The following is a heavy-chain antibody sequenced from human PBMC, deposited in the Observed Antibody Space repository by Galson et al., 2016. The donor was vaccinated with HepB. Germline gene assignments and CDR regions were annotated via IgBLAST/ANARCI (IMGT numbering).Heavy chain of an antibody. CDR3: ARLSAGGTNGVDV. V-gene: IGHV4-34*01. J-gene: IGHJ6*02. Sequence: ETLSLTCSVYGDSFSSYYWSRIRQTPGKGLEWIGEINYYGSTNYDPSLKSRVTISVDTSKNQISLKLNSVSATDTAVYYCARLSAGGTNGVDVWGQGTTVIVSS. D-gene: IGHD1-1*01. CDR2: INYYGST. CDR1: GDSFSSYY.